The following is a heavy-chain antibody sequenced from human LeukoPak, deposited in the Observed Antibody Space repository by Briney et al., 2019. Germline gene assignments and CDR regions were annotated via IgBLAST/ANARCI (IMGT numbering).Heavy chain of an antibody. Sequence: SETLSLTCTVSGGSISSYYWSWIRQPPGKGLEWVGYIYYSGSTNYNPSLKSRVTISVDTSKNQFSLKLSSVTAADTAVYYCAGSPGGAEGWFDPWGQGTLVTVSS. D-gene: IGHD2-8*02. CDR2: IYYSGST. CDR3: AGSPGGAEGWFDP. J-gene: IGHJ5*02. V-gene: IGHV4-59*01. CDR1: GGSISSYY.